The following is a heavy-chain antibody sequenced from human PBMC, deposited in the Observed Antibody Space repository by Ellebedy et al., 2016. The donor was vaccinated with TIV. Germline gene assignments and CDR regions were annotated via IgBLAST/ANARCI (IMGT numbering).Heavy chain of an antibody. J-gene: IGHJ4*02. CDR3: ARSRGVSY. CDR2: IKQDGSEK. Sequence: GESLKISCAASGFTFGFSFSRYAMSWVRQAPGKGLEWVANIKQDGSEKYYVDSVTGRFTISRDNAKNSLYLQMNSLRAEDTAVYFCARSRGVSYWGQGTLVTVSS. CDR1: GFTFGFSFSRYA. V-gene: IGHV3-7*03. D-gene: IGHD2-8*01.